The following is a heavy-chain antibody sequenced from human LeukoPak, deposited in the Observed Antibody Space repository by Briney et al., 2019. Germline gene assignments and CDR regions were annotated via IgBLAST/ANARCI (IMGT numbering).Heavy chain of an antibody. D-gene: IGHD3-22*01. CDR1: GDSISSGAYY. V-gene: IGHV4-61*02. Sequence: SETLSLTCTVSGDSISSGAYYCSWIRQPAGKGLEWIGRIYTSGRTNYNPSLKSRVTISVDTSKNQFSLKLTSVTAADTAVYYCARGPHKYDGSGAFDIWSQGTMVTVSS. J-gene: IGHJ3*02. CDR3: ARGPHKYDGSGAFDI. CDR2: IYTSGRT.